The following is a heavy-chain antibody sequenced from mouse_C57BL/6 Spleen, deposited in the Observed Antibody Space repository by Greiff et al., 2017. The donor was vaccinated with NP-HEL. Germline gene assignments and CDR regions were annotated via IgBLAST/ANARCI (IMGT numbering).Heavy chain of an antibody. D-gene: IGHD2-5*01. CDR3: AYSNYEYYAMDY. J-gene: IGHJ4*01. CDR2: IYPRSGNT. Sequence: QVQLKESGAELARPGASVKLSCKASGYTFTSYGISWVKQRTGQGLEWIGEIYPRSGNTYYNEKFKGKATLTADKSSSTAYMELRSLTSEDSAVYFCAYSNYEYYAMDYWGQGTSVTVSS. CDR1: GYTFTSYG. V-gene: IGHV1-81*01.